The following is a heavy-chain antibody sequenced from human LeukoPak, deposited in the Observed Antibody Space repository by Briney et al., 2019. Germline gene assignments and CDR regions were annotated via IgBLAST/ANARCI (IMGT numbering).Heavy chain of an antibody. CDR2: ITGGGGKT. D-gene: IGHD2/OR15-2a*01. CDR1: GFTFSSYG. J-gene: IGHJ4*02. CDR3: AKTFGWPFYFDH. V-gene: IGHV3-23*01. Sequence: GGSLRLSCAASGFTFSSYGMSWVRQAPGKGLEWVSGITGGGGKTYYADSVRGWFTISRDNSKNTLYLQVNSLRAEDTAVYYCAKTFGWPFYFDHWGQGTLVTVSS.